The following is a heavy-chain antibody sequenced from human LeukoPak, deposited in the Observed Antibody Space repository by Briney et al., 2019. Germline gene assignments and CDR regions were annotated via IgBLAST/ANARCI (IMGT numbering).Heavy chain of an antibody. D-gene: IGHD3-16*02. Sequence: DSVSGRFTSSRDNSKNFLYLQMNSLITEDTALYYCAKDRDRGLDYWGRGTLVTVSS. CDR3: AKDRDRGLDY. J-gene: IGHJ4*02. V-gene: IGHV3-43*01.